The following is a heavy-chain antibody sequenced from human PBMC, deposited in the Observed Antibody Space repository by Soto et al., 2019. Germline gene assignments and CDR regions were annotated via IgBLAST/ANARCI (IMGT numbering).Heavy chain of an antibody. J-gene: IGHJ6*03. CDR1: GFTFSSYG. CDR2: IWYDGSNK. V-gene: IGHV3-33*01. CDR3: ASSAYDYIWGSYRPYYYYYMDV. D-gene: IGHD3-16*02. Sequence: QVQLVESGGGVVQPGRSLRLSCAASGFTFSSYGMHWVRQAPGKGLEWVAVIWYDGSNKYYADSVKGRFTISRDNSKNTLYLQMNSLRAEDTAVYYCASSAYDYIWGSYRPYYYYYMDVWGKGTTVTVSS.